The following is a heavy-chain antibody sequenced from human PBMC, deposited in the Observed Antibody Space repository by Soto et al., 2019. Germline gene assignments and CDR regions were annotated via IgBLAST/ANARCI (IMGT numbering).Heavy chain of an antibody. D-gene: IGHD3-22*01. J-gene: IGHJ3*02. Sequence: QVQLQESGPGLVKPSQTLSLTCTVSGGSISSGGYYWSWIRQHPGKGLEWIGYIYYRGSTYYNPSLNIRVTISVDTSKNQCSLKLSSVTAADTAVYYCARDRDDSTRFASAFDIWGQGTMVTVSS. CDR1: GGSISSGGYY. CDR3: ARDRDDSTRFASAFDI. V-gene: IGHV4-31*03. CDR2: IYYRGST.